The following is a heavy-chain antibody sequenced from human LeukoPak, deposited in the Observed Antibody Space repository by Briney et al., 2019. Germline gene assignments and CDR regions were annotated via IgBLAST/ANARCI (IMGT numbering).Heavy chain of an antibody. CDR1: GYTFTGYY. CDR3: ARGMAVRGVITPFYYGMDV. D-gene: IGHD3-10*01. CDR2: INPNSGGT. V-gene: IGHV1-2*02. Sequence: ASVKVSCKASGYTFTGYYMHWVRQAPGQGLEWTGWINPNSGGTNYAQKFQGRVTMTRDTSISTAYMELRSLRSDDTAVYYCARGMAVRGVITPFYYGMDVWGQGTTVTVSS. J-gene: IGHJ6*02.